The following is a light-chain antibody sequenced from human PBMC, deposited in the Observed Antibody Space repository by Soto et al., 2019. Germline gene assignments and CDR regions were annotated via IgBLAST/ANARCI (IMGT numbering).Light chain of an antibody. Sequence: DIPMTQSPSSLSASVGDRVTITCRASQVISNYLAWYQQKPGKVPKLLIYAASTLQSGVPSRFSGSGSGTDFTLTISSLQPEDVATYYCQTYNSAPRVTFGGGTKVEIK. V-gene: IGKV1-27*01. J-gene: IGKJ4*01. CDR3: QTYNSAPRVT. CDR1: QVISNY. CDR2: AAS.